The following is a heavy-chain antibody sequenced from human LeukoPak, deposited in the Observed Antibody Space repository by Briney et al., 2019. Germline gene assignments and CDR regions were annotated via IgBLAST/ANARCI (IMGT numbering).Heavy chain of an antibody. V-gene: IGHV3-48*03. D-gene: IGHD6-13*01. J-gene: IGHJ6*02. Sequence: GGSLRLSCAASGFTFNTYEMNWVRQAPGKGLEWVSYISISGSTIYYADSVKGRFTISRDDAKKSLYLQMNSLRAEDTAVYYCARDRGIASTGGYGMDVWGQGTTVTVSS. CDR3: ARDRGIASTGGYGMDV. CDR1: GFTFNTYE. CDR2: ISISGSTI.